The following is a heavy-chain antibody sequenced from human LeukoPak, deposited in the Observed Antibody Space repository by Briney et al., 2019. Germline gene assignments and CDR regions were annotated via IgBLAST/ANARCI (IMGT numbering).Heavy chain of an antibody. Sequence: SETLSLTCAVYGGSFSGYYWSWIRQPPGKGLEWIGEINHSGSTNYNPSLKSRVTISVDTSKNQFSLKLSSVTAADTAVYYCARSGGVGGSYCYAFDIWGQGTMVTVSS. CDR2: INHSGST. D-gene: IGHD1-26*01. CDR3: ARSGGVGGSYCYAFDI. V-gene: IGHV4-34*01. CDR1: GGSFSGYY. J-gene: IGHJ3*02.